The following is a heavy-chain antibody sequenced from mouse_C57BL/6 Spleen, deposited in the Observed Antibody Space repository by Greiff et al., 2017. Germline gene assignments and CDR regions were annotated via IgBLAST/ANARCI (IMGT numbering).Heavy chain of an antibody. CDR3: ARMGDYDEGAWFAY. V-gene: IGHV1-47*01. J-gene: IGHJ3*01. Sequence: VKLMESGAELVKPGASVKMSCKASGYTFTTYPIEWMKQNHGKSLEWIGNFHPYNDDTKYNEKFKGKATLTVEKSSSTVYLELSRLTSDDSAVYYCARMGDYDEGAWFAYWGQGTLVTVSA. CDR1: GYTFTTYP. D-gene: IGHD2-4*01. CDR2: FHPYNDDT.